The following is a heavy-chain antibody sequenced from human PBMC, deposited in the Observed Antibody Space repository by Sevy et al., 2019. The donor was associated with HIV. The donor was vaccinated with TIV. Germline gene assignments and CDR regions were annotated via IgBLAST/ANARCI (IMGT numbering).Heavy chain of an antibody. Sequence: GGSLRLSCAASGFTFSSYWMSWVRQAPGKGLEWVANIKQDGSEKYYVDSVKGRFTISRDNAKNSLYLQMNSLRAEDTAVYYCAREGWGYSSSPCYFDYWGQGTLVTVSS. J-gene: IGHJ4*02. D-gene: IGHD4-4*01. CDR2: IKQDGSEK. CDR1: GFTFSSYW. CDR3: AREGWGYSSSPCYFDY. V-gene: IGHV3-7*01.